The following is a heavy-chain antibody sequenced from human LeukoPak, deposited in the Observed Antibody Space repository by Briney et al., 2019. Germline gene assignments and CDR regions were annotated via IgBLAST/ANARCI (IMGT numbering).Heavy chain of an antibody. V-gene: IGHV1-2*02. CDR3: ARRGYGILYAMDV. Sequence: ASVKVSCRASGYTFTDYFMHWVRQAPGQGLEWMGWINPNSGGTNYAQKFQGRVTMTRDTSISSAYMELSRLRSDDTAVYYCARRGYGILYAMDVWGQGTTVTVSS. CDR1: GYTFTDYF. J-gene: IGHJ6*02. D-gene: IGHD3-9*01. CDR2: INPNSGGT.